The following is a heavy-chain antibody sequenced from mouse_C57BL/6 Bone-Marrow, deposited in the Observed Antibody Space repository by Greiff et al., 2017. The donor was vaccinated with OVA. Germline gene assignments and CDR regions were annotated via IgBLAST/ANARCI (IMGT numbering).Heavy chain of an antibody. CDR3: ARTYYSNLYYFDY. Sequence: VQLQQPGAELVKPGASVKLSCKASGYTFTSYWMHWVKQRPGQGLEWIGLIHPNSGSTNYHEKFKSKATLTVDKSSSTAYMQLSSLTSEDSAVYYCARTYYSNLYYFDYWGQGTTLTVSS. CDR1: GYTFTSYW. CDR2: IHPNSGST. D-gene: IGHD2-5*01. V-gene: IGHV1-64*01. J-gene: IGHJ2*01.